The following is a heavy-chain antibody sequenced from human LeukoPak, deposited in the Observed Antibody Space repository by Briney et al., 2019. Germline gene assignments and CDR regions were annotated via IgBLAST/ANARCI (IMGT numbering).Heavy chain of an antibody. D-gene: IGHD3-22*01. V-gene: IGHV4-59*01. CDR1: GGSISSYY. CDR2: IYYSGST. CDR3: AAGYDSSGYQFDY. Sequence: SETLSLTCTVSGGSISSYYWSWIRQPPGKGLEWTGYIYYSGSTNYNPSLKSRVTISVDTSKNQFSLKLSSVTAADTAVYYCAAGYDSSGYQFDYWGQGTLVTVSS. J-gene: IGHJ4*02.